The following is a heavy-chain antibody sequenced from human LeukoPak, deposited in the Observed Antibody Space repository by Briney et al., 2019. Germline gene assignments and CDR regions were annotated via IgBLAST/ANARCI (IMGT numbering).Heavy chain of an antibody. D-gene: IGHD2-15*01. J-gene: IGHJ4*02. V-gene: IGHV3-30-3*01. CDR3: ARANWAGIEAPATDY. Sequence: PGGSLIHSCAASGFTFSSYVMHWVRQAPGKGLEWVAVISYDGSNKYYADSVKGRFTISRDNSKNTLYLQMNSLRGEDTAVYFCARANWAGIEAPATDYWGQGTLVTVSS. CDR2: ISYDGSNK. CDR1: GFTFSSYV.